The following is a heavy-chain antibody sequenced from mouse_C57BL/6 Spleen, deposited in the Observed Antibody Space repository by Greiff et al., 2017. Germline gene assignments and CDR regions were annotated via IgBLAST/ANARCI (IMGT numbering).Heavy chain of an antibody. CDR1: GYSFTSYY. CDR3: AVQLWLRYYAMDY. D-gene: IGHD3-1*01. Sequence: VMLVESGPELVKPGASVKISCKASGYSFTSYYIHWVKQRPGQGLEWIGWIYPGSGNTKYNEKFKGKATLTADTSSSTAYMQLSSLTSEDSAVYYCAVQLWLRYYAMDYWGQGTSVTVSS. CDR2: IYPGSGNT. J-gene: IGHJ4*01. V-gene: IGHV1-66*01.